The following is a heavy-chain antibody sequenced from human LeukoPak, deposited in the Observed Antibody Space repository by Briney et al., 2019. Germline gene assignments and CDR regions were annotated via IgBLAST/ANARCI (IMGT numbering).Heavy chain of an antibody. CDR1: GGSISSYY. J-gene: IGHJ4*02. CDR2: IYYSGST. V-gene: IGHV4-59*08. CDR3: ARGHAYYDSSGYYYDYFDY. D-gene: IGHD3-22*01. Sequence: SETLSLTCTVSGGSISSYYWSWIRQPPGKGLEWIGYIYYSGSTNYNPSLKSRVTISVDTSKNQFSLKLSSVTAADTAVYYCARGHAYYDSSGYYYDYFDYWGQGTLVTVSS.